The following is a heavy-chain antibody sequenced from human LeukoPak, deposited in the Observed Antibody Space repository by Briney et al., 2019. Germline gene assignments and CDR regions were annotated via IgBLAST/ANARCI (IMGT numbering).Heavy chain of an antibody. V-gene: IGHV4-31*03. CDR1: GGSISSGGYC. D-gene: IGHD1-14*01. Sequence: SETLSLTCTVSGGSISSGGYCWSWIRQHPGKGLGWIGCIYYSGSTYYNPSLKSRLTISVDTSKNQFSLKLTSVTAADTAAYFCARDPGQGYYYYGMDVWGQGTTVTVSS. CDR2: IYYSGST. CDR3: ARDPGQGYYYYGMDV. J-gene: IGHJ6*02.